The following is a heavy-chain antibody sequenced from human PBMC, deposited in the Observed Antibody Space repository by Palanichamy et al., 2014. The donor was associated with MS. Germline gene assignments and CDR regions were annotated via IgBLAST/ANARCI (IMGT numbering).Heavy chain of an antibody. D-gene: IGHD6-19*01. CDR2: IEGDGSGE. CDR1: GFNFRTSW. J-gene: IGHJ4*02. Sequence: EVQLVESGGGLVQPGGSLRLSCAASGFNFRTSWMAWVRQVPGKGLEWVANIEGDGSGEDYVDSVRGRFTISRDNARNSLYLLMNNLRVEDTAVYYCVGQWLAIYWGQGTLVSVSS. V-gene: IGHV3-7*01. CDR3: VGQWLAIY.